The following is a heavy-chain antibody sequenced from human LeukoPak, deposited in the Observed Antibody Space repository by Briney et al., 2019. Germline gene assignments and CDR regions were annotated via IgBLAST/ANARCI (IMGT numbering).Heavy chain of an antibody. CDR1: GGSISSYC. J-gene: IGHJ5*02. V-gene: IGHV4-59*12. Sequence: KPSETLSLTCTVSGGSISSYCWSWIRQPPGKGLEWIGYIYYSGSTKYNPSLKSRVTMSVDTSKNQFSLKLSSVTAADTAVYYCARGHSVQLVHLRYNWFDPWGQGTLVTVSS. CDR2: IYYSGST. CDR3: ARGHSVQLVHLRYNWFDP. D-gene: IGHD6-6*01.